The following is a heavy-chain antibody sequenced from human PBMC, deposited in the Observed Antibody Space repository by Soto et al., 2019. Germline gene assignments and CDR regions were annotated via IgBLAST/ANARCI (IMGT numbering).Heavy chain of an antibody. Sequence: QGQLVQSGAEVRRPGASVRVSCKASGYSFTTYGISWVRQAPEQGLEWMGWISHKSGDTHYAQKFQGRVTMTTDTSTSTAYMGLGSLTYDDTAVYNCGRGAFGELLMNYWGHGTLVTVSS. CDR2: ISHKSGDT. D-gene: IGHD3-10*01. V-gene: IGHV1-18*04. J-gene: IGHJ4*01. CDR3: GRGAFGELLMNY. CDR1: GYSFTTYG.